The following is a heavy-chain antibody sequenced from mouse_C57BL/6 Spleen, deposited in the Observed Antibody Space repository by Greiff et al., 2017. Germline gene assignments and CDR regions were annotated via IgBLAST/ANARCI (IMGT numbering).Heavy chain of an antibody. CDR1: GYTFTDYE. V-gene: IGHV1-15*01. Sequence: QVQLQQSGAELVRPGASVTLSCKASGYTFTDYEMHWVKQTPVHGLEWIGAIDPETGGTAYNQKFKGKAILTAEKSSSTAYMELRSLTSEDSAVYYCTGSRDYIGDAMDYWGQGTSVTVSS. J-gene: IGHJ4*01. CDR3: TGSRDYIGDAMDY. CDR2: IDPETGGT. D-gene: IGHD2-13*01.